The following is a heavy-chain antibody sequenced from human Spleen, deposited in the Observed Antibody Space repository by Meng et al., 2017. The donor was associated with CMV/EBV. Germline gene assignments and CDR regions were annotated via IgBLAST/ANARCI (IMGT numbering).Heavy chain of an antibody. Sequence: GVLKISCAASGFIFSTYNMNWVRQAPGKGLEWVSSISSSSSYIYYADSVKGRFTISRDNAKNSLYLQMNSLRAEDTAVYYCAREPGSGSYGMDVWGQGTTVTVSS. CDR2: ISSSSSYI. CDR3: AREPGSGSYGMDV. CDR1: GFIFSTYN. V-gene: IGHV3-21*01. D-gene: IGHD3-10*01. J-gene: IGHJ6*02.